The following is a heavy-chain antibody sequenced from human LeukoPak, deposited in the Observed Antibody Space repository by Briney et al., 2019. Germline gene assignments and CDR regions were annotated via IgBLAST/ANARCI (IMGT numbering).Heavy chain of an antibody. CDR1: GYTFTSYD. CDR2: MNTNSGNT. V-gene: IGHV1-8*01. J-gene: IGHJ5*02. CDR3: ARVSNNNWFDP. Sequence: ASVKVSCKASGYTFTSYDINWVRQATGQGLEWMGWMNTNSGNTGYAQKFQGRVTMTRNASISTPYMELSSLRSEATAVYYCARVSNNNWFDPWGQGTLVTVSS.